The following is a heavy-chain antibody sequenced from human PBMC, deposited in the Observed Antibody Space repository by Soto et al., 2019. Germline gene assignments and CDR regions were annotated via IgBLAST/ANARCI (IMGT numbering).Heavy chain of an antibody. CDR3: ARARRYDILTGYYIETWFDP. J-gene: IGHJ5*02. Sequence: PSETLSLTCAVYGGSFSGYYWSWIRQPPGKGLEWIGEINHSGSTNYNPSLKSRVTISVDTSKNQFSLKLSSVTAADTAVYYCARARRYDILTGYYIETWFDPWGQGTLVTVSS. CDR1: GGSFSGYY. V-gene: IGHV4-34*01. D-gene: IGHD3-9*01. CDR2: INHSGST.